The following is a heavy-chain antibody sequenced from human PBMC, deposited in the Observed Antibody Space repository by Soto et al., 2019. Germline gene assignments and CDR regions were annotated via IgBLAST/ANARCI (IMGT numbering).Heavy chain of an antibody. CDR1: GYTFTSYG. CDR2: ISAYNGNT. D-gene: IGHD4-17*01. CDR3: ARTFLYGDYGSDAFDI. Sequence: VASVKVSCKASGYTFTSYGISWVRQAPGQGLEWMGWISAYNGNTNYAQKLQGRVTMTTDTSTSTAYMELRSLRSDDTAVYYCARTFLYGDYGSDAFDIWGQGTMVTVSS. J-gene: IGHJ3*02. V-gene: IGHV1-18*01.